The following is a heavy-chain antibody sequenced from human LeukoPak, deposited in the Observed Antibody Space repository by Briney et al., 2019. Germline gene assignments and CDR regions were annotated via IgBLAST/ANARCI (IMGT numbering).Heavy chain of an antibody. CDR1: GFTFSSYG. V-gene: IGHV3-23*01. CDR3: ARTRDGYNTNWFDP. J-gene: IGHJ5*02. Sequence: GGSLRLSCAASGFTFSSYGMSWVRQAPRKGLEWVSAISGSGGSTYYADSVKGRFTISRDNAKNSLYLQMNSLRAEDTAVYYCARTRDGYNTNWFDPWGQGTLVTVSS. CDR2: ISGSGGST. D-gene: IGHD5-24*01.